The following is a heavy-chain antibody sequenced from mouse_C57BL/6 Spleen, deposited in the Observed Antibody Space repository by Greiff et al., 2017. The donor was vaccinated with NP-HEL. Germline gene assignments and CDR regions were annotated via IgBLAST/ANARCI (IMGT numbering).Heavy chain of an antibody. D-gene: IGHD1-1*01. Sequence: VQVVEPDAELVKPGASVKISCKASGYTFTDHTIHWMKQRPEQGLEWIGYIYPSDGSTKYNEKFKGKATLTVDKSSSTAYMQLHSLTSEDSAVYFCARRNYGSSYWYFDVWGTGTTVTVSS. CDR2: IYPSDGST. CDR3: ARRNYGSSYWYFDV. V-gene: IGHV1-78*01. J-gene: IGHJ1*03. CDR1: GYTFTDHT.